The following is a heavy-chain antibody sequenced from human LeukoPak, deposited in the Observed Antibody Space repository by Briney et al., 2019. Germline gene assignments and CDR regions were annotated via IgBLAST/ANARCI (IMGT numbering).Heavy chain of an antibody. Sequence: GGALKISCKASECHFNIYWIAGVRQMPGKGVEGMGMIYPDASDTTYSPSFEGHVTISVDNSINTAYLQWSSLEASDTAIYYCARHIGLTTRYLDHWGQGTLVAVSS. CDR3: ARHIGLTTRYLDH. D-gene: IGHD4/OR15-4a*01. J-gene: IGHJ4*02. CDR1: ECHFNIYW. V-gene: IGHV5-51*01. CDR2: IYPDASDT.